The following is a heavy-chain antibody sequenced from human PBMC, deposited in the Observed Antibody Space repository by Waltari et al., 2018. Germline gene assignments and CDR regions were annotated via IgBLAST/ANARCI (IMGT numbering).Heavy chain of an antibody. D-gene: IGHD1-7*01. CDR3: ARGNSAMVGMDV. CDR1: GGSIRSSSYY. CDR2: IYYSGST. Sequence: QLQLQESGPGLVKPSETLSLTCTVSGGSIRSSSYYWGWIRQPPGKGLEWIGSIYYSGSTYYNPSLKSRVTISVDTSKNQFSLKLSSVTAADTAVYYCARGNSAMVGMDVWGQGTTVTVSS. J-gene: IGHJ6*02. V-gene: IGHV4-39*07.